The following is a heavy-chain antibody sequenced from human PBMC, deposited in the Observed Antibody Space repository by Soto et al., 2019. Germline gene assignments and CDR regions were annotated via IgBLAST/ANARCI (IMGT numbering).Heavy chain of an antibody. J-gene: IGHJ4*02. D-gene: IGHD3-22*01. V-gene: IGHV3-23*01. CDR3: AKGEGSGYYRY. CDR1: GFTFSGYA. CDR2: VSARGRDT. Sequence: EVQLLESGGGLVQPGGSLRLSCAASGFTFSGYAMNWVRQAPGKGLEWVAGVSARGRDTSYADSVKGRFTISRDTSKDTLYLQMNSLRAEDTAVYYCAKGEGSGYYRYWGQGTLVTVSS.